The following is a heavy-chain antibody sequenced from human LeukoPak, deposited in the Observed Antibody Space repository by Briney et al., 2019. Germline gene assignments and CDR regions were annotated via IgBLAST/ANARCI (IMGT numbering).Heavy chain of an antibody. CDR2: IKQDGSEK. D-gene: IGHD5-18*01. V-gene: IGHV3-7*01. CDR3: ARHLSGITGYTYGRGIDY. J-gene: IGHJ4*02. Sequence: GGSLRLSCAASGFIIISYRMSWVRQAPGKGLEWVANIKQDGSEKYYVDSVKGRFTISRDNAKKSLYLQMNSLGAEDTAVYYCARHLSGITGYTYGRGIDYWGQGTLLTVSS. CDR1: GFIIISYR.